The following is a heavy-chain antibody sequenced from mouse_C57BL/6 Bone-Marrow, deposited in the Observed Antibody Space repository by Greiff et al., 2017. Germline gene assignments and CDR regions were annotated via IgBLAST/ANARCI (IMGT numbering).Heavy chain of an antibody. Sequence: DVKLQESGPGLVKPSQSLSLTCSVTGYSITSGYYWNWIRQFPGNKLEWMGYISYDGSNNYNPSLKNRISITRDTSKNQFFLKLNSVTTEDTATYYCAREVVATGAMDYWGQGTSVTVSS. CDR2: ISYDGSN. V-gene: IGHV3-6*01. D-gene: IGHD1-1*01. CDR3: AREVVATGAMDY. J-gene: IGHJ4*01. CDR1: GYSITSGYY.